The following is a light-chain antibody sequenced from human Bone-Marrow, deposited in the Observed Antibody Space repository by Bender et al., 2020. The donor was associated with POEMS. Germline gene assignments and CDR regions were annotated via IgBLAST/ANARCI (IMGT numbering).Light chain of an antibody. CDR2: FAT. J-gene: IGLJ3*02. Sequence: QSALTQPASVSGSPGQSITISCTGSSSDVGNYDLVSWYQQHPGRPPKLLIYFATTRSSDVPDRFSGSKSGASASLAIAGLVAADEAVYYCQSYDNSLNYWVFGGGTNLTVL. CDR1: SSDVGNYDL. V-gene: IGLV2-14*02. CDR3: QSYDNSLNYWV.